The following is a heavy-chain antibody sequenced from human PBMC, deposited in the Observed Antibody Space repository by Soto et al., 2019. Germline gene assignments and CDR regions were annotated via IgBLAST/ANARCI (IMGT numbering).Heavy chain of an antibody. CDR2: MYYTGSS. D-gene: IGHD3-10*01. CDR1: GGSISSGNCF. Sequence: QVQLQESGPGLVKPSQTLSLTCTVSGGSISSGNCFWSWIRQPPGKGLEWIGYMYYTGSSFYNPSVNRRFTIAVDTSKIQFSLKLSTVAAADTAVYYCAGSGRMVVNYFARDVWGQGTTVTVSS. V-gene: IGHV4-30-4*01. CDR3: AGSGRMVVNYFARDV. J-gene: IGHJ6*02.